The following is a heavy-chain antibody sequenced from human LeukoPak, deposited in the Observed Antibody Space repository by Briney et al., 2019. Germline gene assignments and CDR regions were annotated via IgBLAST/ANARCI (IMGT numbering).Heavy chain of an antibody. Sequence: PSETLSLTCAVYGGSFSGYYWSWIRQPPGKGLEWIGEINHSGSTNYNPSLKSRVTISVDTSKNQFSLKLSSVTAADTAVYYCARRRLGYDSSGYYHDAFDIWGQGTMVTVSS. D-gene: IGHD3-22*01. CDR3: ARRRLGYDSSGYYHDAFDI. CDR1: GGSFSGYY. J-gene: IGHJ3*02. V-gene: IGHV4-34*01. CDR2: INHSGST.